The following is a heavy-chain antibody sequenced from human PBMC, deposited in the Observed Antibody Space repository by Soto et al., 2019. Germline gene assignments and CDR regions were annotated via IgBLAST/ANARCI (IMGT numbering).Heavy chain of an antibody. Sequence: PGGSLRLSCAASGFTFSSYAMSWVRQAPGKGLEWVSAISGSGGSTYYADSVKGRFTISRDNSKNTLYLQMNSLRAEDTAVYYCAKGVVVPAAIFSAGFDTWGQGTLVTVSS. CDR1: GFTFSSYA. D-gene: IGHD2-2*02. V-gene: IGHV3-23*01. CDR3: AKGVVVPAAIFSAGFDT. J-gene: IGHJ5*02. CDR2: ISGSGGST.